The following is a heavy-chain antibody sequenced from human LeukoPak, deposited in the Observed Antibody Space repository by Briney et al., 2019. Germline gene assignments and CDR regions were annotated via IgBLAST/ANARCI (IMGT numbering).Heavy chain of an antibody. Sequence: GASVKVSCKASGGTFSSYAISWVRQAPGQGLEWMGRIIPILGIANYAQKFQGRVTITADKSTSTAYMELSSLRSEDTAVYYCAADAVYYYGSGSYDYWGQGTLVTVSS. CDR2: IIPILGIA. V-gene: IGHV1-69*04. CDR1: GGTFSSYA. J-gene: IGHJ4*02. CDR3: AADAVYYYGSGSYDY. D-gene: IGHD3-10*01.